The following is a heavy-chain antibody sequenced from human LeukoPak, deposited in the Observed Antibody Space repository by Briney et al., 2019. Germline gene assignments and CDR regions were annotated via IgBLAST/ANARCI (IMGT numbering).Heavy chain of an antibody. V-gene: IGHV4-31*03. D-gene: IGHD5-12*01. Sequence: PSETLSLTCTVSGGSISSGGYYWSWIRQHPGKGLEWIGYIYYSGSTYYNPSLKSRVTISVDTSKNQFSLKLSSVTAADTAVYYCARSGYDLLFGFDYWGQGTLVTDSS. CDR3: ARSGYDLLFGFDY. CDR1: GGSISSGGYY. CDR2: IYYSGST. J-gene: IGHJ4*02.